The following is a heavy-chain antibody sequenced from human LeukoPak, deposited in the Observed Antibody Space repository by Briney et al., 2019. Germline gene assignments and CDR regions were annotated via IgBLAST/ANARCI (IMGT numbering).Heavy chain of an antibody. CDR2: IYYSGST. D-gene: IGHD3-22*01. CDR1: GGSISSSSYY. J-gene: IGHJ4*02. Sequence: PSETLSLTCTVSGGSISSSSYYWGWIRQPPGKGLEWIGSIYYSGSTYYNPSLKSRVTISVDTSKNQFSLRLSSVTAADTAVYYCARSQYDSSGPLGLYFDYWGQGTLVTVSS. CDR3: ARSQYDSSGPLGLYFDY. V-gene: IGHV4-39*01.